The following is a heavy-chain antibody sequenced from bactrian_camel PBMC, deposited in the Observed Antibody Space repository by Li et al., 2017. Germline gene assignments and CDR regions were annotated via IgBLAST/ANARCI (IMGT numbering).Heavy chain of an antibody. V-gene: IGHV3S1*01. CDR2: HYTGTATK. CDR3: AARGPYCYTKLSVRDFTY. CDR1: LYIYSSYC. Sequence: QLVESGGESVQSGGSLGLSCEISLYIYSSYCMGWFRQAPGKERAAVAAHYTGTATKYVADSVKGRFDISQDNAKNVLYLEMNNLQPEDTAMYYCAARGPYCYTKLSVRDFTYWGQGTQVTVS. D-gene: IGHD2*01. J-gene: IGHJ6*01.